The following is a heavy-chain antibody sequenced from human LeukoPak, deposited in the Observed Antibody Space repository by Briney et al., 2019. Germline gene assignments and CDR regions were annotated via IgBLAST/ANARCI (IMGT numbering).Heavy chain of an antibody. V-gene: IGHV3-7*01. Sequence: GGSLRLSCAASGFTFSSYAMHWVRQAPGKGLEWVANIKQDGSEKYYVDSVKGRFTISRDNAKNSLYLQMNSLRAEDTAVYYCARDYSNFDYWGQGTLVTVSS. D-gene: IGHD2-15*01. CDR1: GFTFSSYA. CDR3: ARDYSNFDY. CDR2: IKQDGSEK. J-gene: IGHJ4*02.